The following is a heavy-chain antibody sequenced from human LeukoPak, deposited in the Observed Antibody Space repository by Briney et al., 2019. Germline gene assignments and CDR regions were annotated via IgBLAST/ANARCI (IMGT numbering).Heavy chain of an antibody. J-gene: IGHJ4*02. CDR3: ARGRRITFGGIIVPFDY. CDR1: GGSISSSSYY. CDR2: IYYSGST. D-gene: IGHD3-16*02. Sequence: SETLSLTCTVSGGSISSSSYYWGWIRQPPGKGLEWIGSIYYSGSTYYNPSLKSRLTISVDTSKNQFSLKLSSVTAADTAVYYCARGRRITFGGIIVPFDYWGQGTVVTVSS. V-gene: IGHV4-39*01.